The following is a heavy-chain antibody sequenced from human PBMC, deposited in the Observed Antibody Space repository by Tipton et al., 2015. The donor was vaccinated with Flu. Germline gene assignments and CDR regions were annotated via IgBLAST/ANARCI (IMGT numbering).Heavy chain of an antibody. CDR1: GFTVSNNY. V-gene: IGHV3-53*01. D-gene: IGHD6-13*01. CDR3: ARETAAAGRTGFDP. J-gene: IGHJ5*02. CDR2: IYSGGST. Sequence: SLRLSCEASGFTVSNNYMSWVRQAPGKGLECVSVIYSGGSTYYADSVKGRFTISRDNSKNTVYLQMNSLRAEDTAVYYCARETAAAGRTGFDPWGQGTLVTVSS.